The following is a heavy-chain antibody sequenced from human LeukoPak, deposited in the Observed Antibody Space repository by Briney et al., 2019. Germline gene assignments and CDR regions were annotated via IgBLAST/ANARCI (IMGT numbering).Heavy chain of an antibody. Sequence: TSETLSLTCAVSGYSISSGYYWGWIRQPPGKGLEWIGSIYHSGSTYYNPSLKSRVTISVDTSKNQFSLKLSSVTAPDTAVYYCARSEGAGGPGSTTVTLFDYWGQGTLVTVSS. V-gene: IGHV4-38-2*01. J-gene: IGHJ4*02. CDR2: IYHSGST. CDR1: GYSISSGYY. CDR3: ARSEGAGGPGSTTVTLFDY. D-gene: IGHD4-17*01.